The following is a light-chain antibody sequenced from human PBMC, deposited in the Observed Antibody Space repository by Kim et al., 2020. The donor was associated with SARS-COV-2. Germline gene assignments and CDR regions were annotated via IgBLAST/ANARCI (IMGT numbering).Light chain of an antibody. CDR2: DAS. J-gene: IGKJ4*01. CDR3: QQRSNWLT. V-gene: IGKV3-11*02. CDR1: QSVSSY. Sequence: ALAQGERAALYCRASQSVSSYVAWYQQNPDQAPRLLIYDASNRATGNPAMFSGSGSGRDFTLTISSLEPEDFAVYYWQQRSNWLTFGGGTKVDIK.